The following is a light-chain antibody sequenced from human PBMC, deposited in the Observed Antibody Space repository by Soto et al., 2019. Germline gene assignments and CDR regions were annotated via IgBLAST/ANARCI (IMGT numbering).Light chain of an antibody. CDR2: GAS. V-gene: IGKV3-20*01. J-gene: IGKJ2*01. CDR1: QSVTSSH. CDR3: LLYFSPDRYT. Sequence: EIVLTQTPGTLSLSPGERATLSCRASQSVTSSHLAWYQQKPGQAPRLLIYGASTRATGIPDRFSGSGSDTYFSLTTRSLDPEDFAMYYCLLYFSPDRYTFGPGTKVQIK.